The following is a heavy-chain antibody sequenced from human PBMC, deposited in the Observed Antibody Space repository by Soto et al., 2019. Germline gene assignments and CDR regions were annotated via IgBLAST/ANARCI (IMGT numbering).Heavy chain of an antibody. CDR2: IIPISGTA. CDR3: ARDPGSGWPYYYYGMDV. Sequence: GASVKVSCKASGGTFSSYAISWVRQAPGQGLEWMGGIIPISGTANYAQKFQGRVTITADKSTSTAYMELSSLRSEDTAVYYCARDPGSGWPYYYYGMDVWGQGTTVTVS. V-gene: IGHV1-69*06. J-gene: IGHJ6*02. D-gene: IGHD6-19*01. CDR1: GGTFSSYA.